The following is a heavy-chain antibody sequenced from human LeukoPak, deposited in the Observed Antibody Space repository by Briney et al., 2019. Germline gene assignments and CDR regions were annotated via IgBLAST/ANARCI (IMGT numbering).Heavy chain of an antibody. D-gene: IGHD3-3*01. J-gene: IGHJ4*02. Sequence: GGSLRLSGAASGFTFSSYSMNWVRQAPGKGLEWVSSISSSSSYIYYADSVKGRFTISRDNAKNSLYLQMNSLRAEDTAVYYCARDSYDFWSGYYAISVGDYWGQGTLVTVSS. CDR3: ARDSYDFWSGYYAISVGDY. CDR2: ISSSSSYI. CDR1: GFTFSSYS. V-gene: IGHV3-21*01.